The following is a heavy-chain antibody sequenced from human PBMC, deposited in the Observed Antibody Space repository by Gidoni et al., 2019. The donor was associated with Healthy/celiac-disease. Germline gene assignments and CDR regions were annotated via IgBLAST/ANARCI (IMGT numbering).Heavy chain of an antibody. CDR2: IWYDGSNK. Sequence: QVQLVESGGGMVQPGRSLRLSCAASGFPFSSYGMHWVRQAPGKGRELVAVIWYDGSNKSYADSVKGRFTISRDNSKNTLYLQMNSLRAEDTAVYYCARVGDPDIVVVPAASGMDVWGQGTTVTVSS. J-gene: IGHJ6*02. D-gene: IGHD2-2*01. CDR1: GFPFSSYG. V-gene: IGHV3-33*08. CDR3: ARVGDPDIVVVPAASGMDV.